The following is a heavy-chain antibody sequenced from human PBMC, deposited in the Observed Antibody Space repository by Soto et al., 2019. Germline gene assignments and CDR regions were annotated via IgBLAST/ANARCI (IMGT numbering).Heavy chain of an antibody. CDR2: ISGSGGST. CDR3: AKPTGYCSGGSCYIFDY. V-gene: IGHV3-23*01. Sequence: PGGSLRLSCAASGFTFSSYAMSWVRQAPGKGLEWVSAISGSGGSTYYADSVKGRFTISRDNSKNTLYLQMNSLRAEDTAVYYCAKPTGYCSGGSCYIFDYWGQGTLGTVSS. D-gene: IGHD2-15*01. J-gene: IGHJ4*02. CDR1: GFTFSSYA.